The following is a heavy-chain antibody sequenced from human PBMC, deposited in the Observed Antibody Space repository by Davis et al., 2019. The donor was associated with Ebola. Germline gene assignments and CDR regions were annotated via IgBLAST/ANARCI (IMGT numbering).Heavy chain of an antibody. V-gene: IGHV3-9*01. CDR1: GFTIHSYA. CDR3: IAQGGLIGLSVNY. Sequence: SLKISCEASGFTIHSYAMYWARQAPGKGLEWVSGISWNSVSIGYAGSVKGRYTVSRDNAKNSLYLQMNSLRSEDTALYYCIAQGGLIGLSVNYWGQGTLVTVSS. CDR2: ISWNSVSI. D-gene: IGHD2-21*01. J-gene: IGHJ4*02.